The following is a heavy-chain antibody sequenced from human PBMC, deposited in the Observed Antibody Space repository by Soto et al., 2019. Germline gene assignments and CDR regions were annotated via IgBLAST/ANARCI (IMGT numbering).Heavy chain of an antibody. V-gene: IGHV3-30*18. CDR2: ISYDGSNK. D-gene: IGHD2-21*01. J-gene: IGHJ4*02. CDR3: AKGVNPTYFDY. CDR1: GFTFSSYG. Sequence: PGGSLRLSCAASGFTFSSYGMHWVRQAPGKGLEWVAVISYDGSNKYYADSVKGRFTISRDNSKNTLYLQMNSLRAEDTAVYYCAKGVNPTYFDYWGQGTLVTVSS.